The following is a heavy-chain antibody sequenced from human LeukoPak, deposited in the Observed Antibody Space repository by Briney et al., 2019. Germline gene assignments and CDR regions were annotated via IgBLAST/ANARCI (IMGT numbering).Heavy chain of an antibody. D-gene: IGHD6-19*01. J-gene: IGHJ4*02. V-gene: IGHV1-46*01. Sequence: SVKVSCKASGFTFTSYYMHWVPQAPGQGLEWMGIINPSGGSTSYAQKFQGRVTMTRDASTSTVYMELSSLRSEDTAVYYCARRGIAVAGLDYWGQGTLVTVSS. CDR3: ARRGIAVAGLDY. CDR2: INPSGGST. CDR1: GFTFTSYY.